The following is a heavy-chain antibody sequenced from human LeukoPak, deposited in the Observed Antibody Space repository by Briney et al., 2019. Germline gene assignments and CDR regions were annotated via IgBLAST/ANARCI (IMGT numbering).Heavy chain of an antibody. J-gene: IGHJ4*02. D-gene: IGHD3-22*01. V-gene: IGHV4-59*01. CDR2: IYYSGST. CDR3: ARGKDYDSSGYYIDY. Sequence: SETLSLTCTVSGGSISSYYWSWIRQPPGKGLEWIGYIYYSGSTNYNPSLKSRVTISVDTSKNQFSLKLSSVTAADTAVYYCARGKDYDSSGYYIDYWGQGTLVTVSS. CDR1: GGSISSYY.